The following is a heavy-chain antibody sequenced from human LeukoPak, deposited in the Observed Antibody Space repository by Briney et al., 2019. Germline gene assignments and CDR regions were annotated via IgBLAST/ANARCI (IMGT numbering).Heavy chain of an antibody. D-gene: IGHD2-8*01. CDR2: FDPEDGET. CDR3: AILNWDPYCTNGVCYSLDY. J-gene: IGHJ4*02. V-gene: IGHV1-24*01. Sequence: ASVKVSCKVSGYTLTELSMHWVRQAPGKGLEWMGGFDPEDGETIYAQKFQGRVTMTEDTSTDTAYMELSSLRSEDTAVYYCAILNWDPYCTNGVCYSLDYWGQGTLVTVSS. CDR1: GYTLTELS.